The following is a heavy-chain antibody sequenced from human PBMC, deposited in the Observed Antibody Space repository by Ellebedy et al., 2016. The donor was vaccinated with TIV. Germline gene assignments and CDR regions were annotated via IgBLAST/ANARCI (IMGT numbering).Heavy chain of an antibody. CDR3: AGGSYTPYGMDV. CDR1: GGSVSSGSHY. Sequence: SESLSLTCTVSGGSVSSGSHYWNWIRQPPGRGLEGIGYSYYIGTTNYNPSLKSRVTMSEDMSKNQFSLRLSSVTAADTAVYYCAGGSYTPYGMDVWGRGTTVIVSS. V-gene: IGHV4-61*01. CDR2: SYYIGTT. J-gene: IGHJ6*02. D-gene: IGHD1-26*01.